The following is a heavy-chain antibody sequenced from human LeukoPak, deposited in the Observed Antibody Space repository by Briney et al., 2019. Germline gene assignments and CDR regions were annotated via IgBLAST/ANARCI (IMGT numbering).Heavy chain of an antibody. CDR1: GYTFTSYG. D-gene: IGHD1-26*01. CDR2: ISAYNGNT. CDR3: ASVSGSYLSDFDY. Sequence: AAVEVSCKASGYTFTSYGISWVRQAPGQGLEGMGWISAYNGNTNFAQKLQGRVTMTTDTSTSTAYMELRSLRSDDTAVYYCASVSGSYLSDFDYWGQGTLVTVSS. J-gene: IGHJ4*02. V-gene: IGHV1-18*01.